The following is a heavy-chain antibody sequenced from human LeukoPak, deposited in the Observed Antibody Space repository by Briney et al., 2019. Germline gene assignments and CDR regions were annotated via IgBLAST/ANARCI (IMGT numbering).Heavy chain of an antibody. V-gene: IGHV3-43D*04. D-gene: IGHD3-10*01. Sequence: PGGSLRLSCAASGFTFDDYAMHWVRQAPGKGLEWVSLISWDGGSTYYADSVKGRFTISRDNSKNSLYLQMNSLRAEDTAWYYCAKDIYPSPRITLPEDAFDIWGQGTMVTVSS. J-gene: IGHJ3*02. CDR2: ISWDGGST. CDR3: AKDIYPSPRITLPEDAFDI. CDR1: GFTFDDYA.